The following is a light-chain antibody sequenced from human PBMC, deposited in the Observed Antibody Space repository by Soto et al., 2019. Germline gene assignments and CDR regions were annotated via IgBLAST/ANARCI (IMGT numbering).Light chain of an antibody. V-gene: IGLV2-14*01. CDR1: SSDVGDYIS. Sequence: QSSLTQPASVSGSPGQSISISCTGPSSDVGDYISVSWFQQHPGKATKLMIYEVSNRPSGVSNRFSGSKSDNTASLTISGLQAEDEADYYCTSYTSSTTLDVFGTGTKV. J-gene: IGLJ1*01. CDR2: EVS. CDR3: TSYTSSTTLDV.